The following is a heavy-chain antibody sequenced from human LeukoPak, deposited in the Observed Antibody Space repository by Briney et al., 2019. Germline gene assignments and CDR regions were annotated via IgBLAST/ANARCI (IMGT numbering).Heavy chain of an antibody. J-gene: IGHJ6*03. CDR2: ISSSSSYI. CDR1: GFTLSNYY. Sequence: NPGGSLRLSCAASGFTLSNYYMNWVRQAPGKGLEWVSSISSSSSYIYYADSVKGRFTISRDNAKNSLYLQMNSLRAEDTAVYYCARAFHYYYYMDVWGKGTTVTVSS. CDR3: ARAFHYYYYMDV. V-gene: IGHV3-21*01.